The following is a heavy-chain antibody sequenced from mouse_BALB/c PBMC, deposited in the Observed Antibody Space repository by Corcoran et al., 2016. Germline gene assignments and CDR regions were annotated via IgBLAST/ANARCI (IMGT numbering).Heavy chain of an antibody. CDR2: IDPANGNT. V-gene: IGHV14-3*02. D-gene: IGHD4-1*01. CDR3: YNGDGYFDA. J-gene: IGHJ1*01. Sequence: EVQLQQSGAELVKPGASVKLSCTASGFNIKDTYMHWVKQRPEQGLEWIGRIDPANGNTKYDPKFQGKATITADTSSTTVYLQLRILTSEDTAVYYGYNGDGYFDAWCAGTTFTVAS. CDR1: GFNIKDTY.